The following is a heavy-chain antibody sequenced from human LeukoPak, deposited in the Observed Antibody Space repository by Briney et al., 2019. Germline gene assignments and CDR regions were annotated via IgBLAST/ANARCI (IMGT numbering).Heavy chain of an antibody. V-gene: IGHV1-69*13. CDR3: ARYHSSSVFWFDP. CDR1: GYTFTSYG. CDR2: IIPIFGTA. D-gene: IGHD6-13*01. Sequence: ASVKVSCKASGYTFTSYGISWVRQAPGQGLEWMGGIIPIFGTANYAQKFQGRVTITADESTSTAYMELSSLRSEDTAVYYCARYHSSSVFWFDPWGQGTLVTVSS. J-gene: IGHJ5*02.